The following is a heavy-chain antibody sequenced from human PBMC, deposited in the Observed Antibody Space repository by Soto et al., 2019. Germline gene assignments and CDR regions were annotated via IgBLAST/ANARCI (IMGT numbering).Heavy chain of an antibody. Sequence: SETLSLTCTVSGGSISSSNYHWGWIRQPPGKGLEWIGTIHYSGNAYYNPSLKSRVSISVDTSKSQFSLKLNSVTAADTALYYCSRHSCSGGSCYYSGMDVWGQGTTVTVS. D-gene: IGHD2-15*01. CDR1: GGSISSSNYH. J-gene: IGHJ6*02. CDR2: IHYSGNA. V-gene: IGHV4-39*01. CDR3: SRHSCSGGSCYYSGMDV.